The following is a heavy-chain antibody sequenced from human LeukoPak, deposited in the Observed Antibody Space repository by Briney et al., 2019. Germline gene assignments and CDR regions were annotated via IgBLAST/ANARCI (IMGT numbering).Heavy chain of an antibody. Sequence: GGSLRLSCAASGFTFSSYWMNWVRQAPGKGLEWVANINQDGSEKYYVDSVKGRFTISRDNGKNSLYLQSNSLRAEDTAVYYCAREGPGEYFDYWGQGTLVTVSS. V-gene: IGHV3-7*01. CDR2: INQDGSEK. CDR3: AREGPGEYFDY. D-gene: IGHD3-10*01. J-gene: IGHJ4*02. CDR1: GFTFSSYW.